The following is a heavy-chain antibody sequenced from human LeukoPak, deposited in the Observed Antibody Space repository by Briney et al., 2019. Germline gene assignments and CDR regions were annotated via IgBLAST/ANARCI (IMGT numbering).Heavy chain of an antibody. CDR2: ITASGGNT. V-gene: IGHV3-23*01. Sequence: GGSLRLSCAASGFTFSSYAMGWVRQAPGKGLEWVSAITASGGNTYYADSVKGRFTISRDNAKNTLYLQVNSLRAEDTAVYYCAKGNGYSYGRYYFDYWGQGTLVTVSS. D-gene: IGHD5-18*01. J-gene: IGHJ4*02. CDR1: GFTFSSYA. CDR3: AKGNGYSYGRYYFDY.